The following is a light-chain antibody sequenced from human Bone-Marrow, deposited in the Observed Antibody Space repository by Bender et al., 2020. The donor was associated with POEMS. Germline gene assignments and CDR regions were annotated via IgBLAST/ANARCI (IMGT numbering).Light chain of an antibody. J-gene: IGLJ1*01. CDR2: YDT. CDR1: NIGSKS. V-gene: IGLV3-21*04. Sequence: SYVLTQPPSVSVAPGETARLTCGGNNIGSKSVHWFQQKPGQAPLLVIFYDTDRPSGIPERFSGSNSGNTATLTITRVEAGDEADYYCQVWDSSGDHQDVFGPGTKVTVL. CDR3: QVWDSSGDHQDV.